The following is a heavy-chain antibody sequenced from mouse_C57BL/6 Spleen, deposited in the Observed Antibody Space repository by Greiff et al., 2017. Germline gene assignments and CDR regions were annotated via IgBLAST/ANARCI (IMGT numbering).Heavy chain of an antibody. D-gene: IGHD2-4*01. V-gene: IGHV1-81*01. Sequence: LVESGAELARPGASVKLSCKTSGYTFTSYGISWVKQRTGQGLEWIGEIYPRSGNTYYNEKFKGKATLTADKSSSTAYMELRSLTSEDSAVYFCARGDYDEGDYWGQGTTLTVSS. CDR3: ARGDYDEGDY. CDR1: GYTFTSYG. J-gene: IGHJ2*01. CDR2: IYPRSGNT.